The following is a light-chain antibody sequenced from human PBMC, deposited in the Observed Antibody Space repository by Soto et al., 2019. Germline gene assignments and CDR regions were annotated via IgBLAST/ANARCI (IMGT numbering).Light chain of an antibody. J-gene: IGKJ1*01. Sequence: IVLTQSPATLSLSPGNSATLSCRASQNISSYLIWYQQKTGQSPRVLIYDASNRATGIPNRFSGSGSGTDFNLTISRLEPEDFAVYYCQKRSNWPRTFGQGTKVDIK. CDR2: DAS. CDR3: QKRSNWPRT. V-gene: IGKV3-11*01. CDR1: QNISSY.